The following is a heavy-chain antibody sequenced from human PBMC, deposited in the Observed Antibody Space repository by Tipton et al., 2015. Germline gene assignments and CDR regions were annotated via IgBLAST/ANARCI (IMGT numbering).Heavy chain of an antibody. CDR2: ISWDGSSI. J-gene: IGHJ4*02. D-gene: IGHD6-19*01. CDR3: AKRSVAGIPFDY. Sequence: SLRLSCAASGFTFGDFAMHWVRQAPGKGLEWVSLISWDGSSIYYADSVEGRFTISRDNSNNTLYLQMNSLTAEDTALYYCAKRSVAGIPFDYWGQGTLVTVSS. V-gene: IGHV3-43D*03. CDR1: GFTFGDFA.